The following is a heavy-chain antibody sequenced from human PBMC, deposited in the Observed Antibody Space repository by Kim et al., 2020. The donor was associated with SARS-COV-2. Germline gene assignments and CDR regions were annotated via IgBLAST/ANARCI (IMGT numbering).Heavy chain of an antibody. CDR1: GYSFTSYW. CDR3: ARLGSSGDYGLDV. J-gene: IGHJ6*01. D-gene: IGHD6-13*01. CDR2: IDPTDSYT. V-gene: IGHV5-10-1*01. Sequence: GESLKISCKGSGYSFTSYWINWVRQMPGKGLEWMGSIDPTDSYTKYSPSFQGHVTISADKSVSSASLQWSSLKASDTAMYYCARLGSSGDYGLDVWGQGTTVTVSS.